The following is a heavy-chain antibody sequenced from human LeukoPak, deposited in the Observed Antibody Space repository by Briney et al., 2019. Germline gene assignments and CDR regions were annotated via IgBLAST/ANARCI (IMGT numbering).Heavy chain of an antibody. CDR1: GYTLTDSS. D-gene: IGHD4-17*01. CDR3: ARGVRGLFWRLLPYDY. CDR2: VDPADGET. V-gene: IGHV1-24*01. Sequence: ASVKVSCKVSGYTLTDSSIHWVRPAPGKGLEWMGTVDPADGETIYAQRFQGRVTMTEDTFPDTAYMELSSLRSEDTAVYYCARGVRGLFWRLLPYDYWGQGTLVTVSS. J-gene: IGHJ4*02.